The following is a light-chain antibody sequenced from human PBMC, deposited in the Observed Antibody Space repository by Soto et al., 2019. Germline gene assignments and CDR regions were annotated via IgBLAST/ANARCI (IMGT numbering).Light chain of an antibody. J-gene: IGKJ5*01. CDR1: QSISRY. V-gene: IGKV1-39*01. CDR2: VAS. CDR3: QQSYGTPIT. Sequence: DIQMTQSPSSLSSSVGDRVTITWRASQSISRYLNWYQQKPGKAPNLLIYVASSLQSEVPSRFSGSGSGTDFTLTITSLQPEDFETYYCQQSYGTPITFGQGTRLEIK.